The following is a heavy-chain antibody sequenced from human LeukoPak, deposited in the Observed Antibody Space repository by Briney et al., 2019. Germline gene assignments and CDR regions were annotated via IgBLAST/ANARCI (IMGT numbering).Heavy chain of an antibody. Sequence: GGSLRLSCAASGFTFSSYWMHWVRQAPGKGLVWVSRINSDGSSTSYADSVKGRFTISRDNAKNTLYLQMNSLRAEDTAVYYCAMLIAARPFYSDDYWGQGTLATVSS. CDR1: GFTFSSYW. J-gene: IGHJ4*02. V-gene: IGHV3-74*01. D-gene: IGHD6-6*01. CDR3: AMLIAARPFYSDDY. CDR2: INSDGSST.